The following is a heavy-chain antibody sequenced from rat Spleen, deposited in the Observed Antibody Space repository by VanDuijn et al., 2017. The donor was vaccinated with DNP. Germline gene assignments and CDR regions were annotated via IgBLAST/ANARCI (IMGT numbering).Heavy chain of an antibody. CDR1: GFTFSHYG. CDR2: ISSSGSSA. Sequence: EVQVVESGGGLVQPGRSLKLSCTASGFTFSHYGMTWVRQAPKKGLEWVATISSSGSSAYYRESVKGRFTISRDNAKRILYLQIDTVRSEDTATYYCTTYRVYRDGEAHVFDYWGQGVMVTVSS. CDR3: TTYRVYRDGEAHVFDY. V-gene: IGHV5-19*01. J-gene: IGHJ2*01. D-gene: IGHD1-1*01.